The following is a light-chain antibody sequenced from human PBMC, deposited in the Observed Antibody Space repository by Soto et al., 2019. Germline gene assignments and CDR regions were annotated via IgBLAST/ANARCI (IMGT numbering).Light chain of an antibody. V-gene: IGLV2-14*01. J-gene: IGLJ3*02. CDR1: SSDVAGYNH. CDR2: EVT. CDR3: AVWDDSLNGWV. Sequence: QSALTQPASVSGSPGQSITISCTGTSSDVAGYNHVSWYQHHPGKAPKLMIYEVTKRPSGVSNRFSGSKSGDTASLTISGLQAEDEADYYCAVWDDSLNGWVFGGGTKLTVL.